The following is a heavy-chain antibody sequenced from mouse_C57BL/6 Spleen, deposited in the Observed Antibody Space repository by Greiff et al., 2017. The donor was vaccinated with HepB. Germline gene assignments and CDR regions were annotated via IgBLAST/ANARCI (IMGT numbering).Heavy chain of an antibody. V-gene: IGHV1-82*01. J-gene: IGHJ4*01. CDR1: GYAFSSSW. CDR2: IYPGDGDT. D-gene: IGHD4-1*01. CDR3: ARGGGTGAMDY. Sequence: VQLQQSGPELVKPGASVKISCKASGYAFSSSWMNWVKQRPGKGLEWIGRIYPGDGDTNYNGKFKGKATLTADKSSSTAYMQLSSLTSEDSAVYFCARGGGTGAMDYWGQGTSVTVSS.